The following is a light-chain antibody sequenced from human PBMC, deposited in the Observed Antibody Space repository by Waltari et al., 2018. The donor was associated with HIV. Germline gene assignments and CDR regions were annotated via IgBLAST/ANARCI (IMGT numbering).Light chain of an antibody. CDR3: QSYDSGLSGVV. V-gene: IGLV1-40*01. J-gene: IGLJ2*01. Sequence: QSVLTQPPSVFGDPGQRVTISCTWSSSNIGADYGVQWYQQVPGTAPKLLIYGNNNRPSGVPDRFSGSKSGTSASLAITGLQAEDEADYYCQSYDSGLSGVVFGGGTRLTVL. CDR2: GNN. CDR1: SSNIGADYG.